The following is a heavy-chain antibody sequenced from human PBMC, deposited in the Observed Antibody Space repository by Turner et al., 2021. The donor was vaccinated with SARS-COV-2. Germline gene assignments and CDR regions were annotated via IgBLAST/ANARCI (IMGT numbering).Heavy chain of an antibody. Sequence: VQLQDSGPGLLTPSQALALTCTVSGGSISSGGHYWSWIRQHPGKGLEWIGYMYYSGSTYYNPSLKSRVTISEDTSQNQFSLKLSSVTAADTAVYYCARAVVAATLHDAFDMWGQGTVVTVSS. CDR3: ARAVVAATLHDAFDM. V-gene: IGHV4-31*03. CDR1: GGSISSGGHY. J-gene: IGHJ3*02. D-gene: IGHD2-15*01. CDR2: MYYSGST.